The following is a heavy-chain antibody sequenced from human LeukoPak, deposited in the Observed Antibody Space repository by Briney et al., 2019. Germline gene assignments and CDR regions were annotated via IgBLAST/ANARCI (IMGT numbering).Heavy chain of an antibody. CDR2: VIPVWGTA. CDR1: GRTFTSYA. J-gene: IGHJ5*01. Sequence: SVKVSCKASGRTFTSYAFSWVRQAPGQGLEWMGRVIPVWGTANYAQKFQDRVTITADESRTTAYMELRSVSYEDTAVYYCARMSDSWGQGTLVTVSS. V-gene: IGHV1-69*13. CDR3: ARMSDS.